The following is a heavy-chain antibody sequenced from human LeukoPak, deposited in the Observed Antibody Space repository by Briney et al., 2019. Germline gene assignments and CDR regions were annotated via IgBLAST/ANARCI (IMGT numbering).Heavy chain of an antibody. D-gene: IGHD4-23*01. CDR3: ARDRNGGNTYYFDY. CDR2: INWNGGST. J-gene: IGHJ4*02. Sequence: LSLTCAVYGGSFSGHYWSWVRQAPGKGLEWVSGINWNGGSTGYADSVKGRFTISRDNAKNSLYLQMNSLRAEDTALYYCARDRNGGNTYYFDYWGQGTLVTVSS. CDR1: GGSFSGHY. V-gene: IGHV3-20*04.